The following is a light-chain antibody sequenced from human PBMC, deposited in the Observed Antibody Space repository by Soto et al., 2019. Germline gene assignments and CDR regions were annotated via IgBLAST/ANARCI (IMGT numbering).Light chain of an antibody. Sequence: EIVLTQSPGPLSLSPGERATLSCRASQSVVSNFLSWFQQKPGQAPRLLIYGASNRATGIPDRFSGSGSGTDFTLTISGLEPEDSAVYYWHQFVGSQGYTFGQGTKLEIK. J-gene: IGKJ2*01. CDR2: GAS. V-gene: IGKV3-20*01. CDR3: HQFVGSQGYT. CDR1: QSVVSNF.